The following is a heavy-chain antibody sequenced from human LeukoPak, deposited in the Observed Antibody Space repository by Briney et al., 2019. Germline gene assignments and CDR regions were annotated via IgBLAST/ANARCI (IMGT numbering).Heavy chain of an antibody. CDR2: IYTSGST. Sequence: SSETLSLTCTVSGGSISSYYWSWMRQPPGKGLEWIGYIYTSGSTNYNPSLKSRVTISVDTSKNQFSLKLSSVTAADTAVYYCARHGVEIPFLEWLPNVGWFDPWGQGTLVTVSS. CDR1: GGSISSYY. V-gene: IGHV4-4*09. CDR3: ARHGVEIPFLEWLPNVGWFDP. J-gene: IGHJ5*02. D-gene: IGHD3-3*01.